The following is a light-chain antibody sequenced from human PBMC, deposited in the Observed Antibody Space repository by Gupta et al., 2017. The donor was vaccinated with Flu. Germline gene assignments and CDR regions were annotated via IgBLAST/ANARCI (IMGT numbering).Light chain of an antibody. J-gene: IGKJ2*01. CDR3: IKDAGDHYT. CDR1: QGISSY. CDR2: AAS. V-gene: IGKV1-8*01. Sequence: ALRMTQSPSSFSASPGDRLTITCRASQGISSYLDWDKQKPGKAPKLLNDAASTLKSGVPSRGSGGGSGKDCTLTISWLQSEDCSTYYGIKDAGDHYTFGHGTKLEIK.